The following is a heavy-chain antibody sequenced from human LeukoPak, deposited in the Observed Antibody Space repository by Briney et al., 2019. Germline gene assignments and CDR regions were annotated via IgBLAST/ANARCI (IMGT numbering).Heavy chain of an antibody. Sequence: GGSLRLSCAASGFTFSSYSMNWVRQAPGKGLEWVSSISSSSSYIYYADSVKGRFTISRDNAKNSLYLQMNSLRAEDTAVYYCAREATITYCGGDCYPEYNWFDPWGQGTLVTVSS. V-gene: IGHV3-21*01. J-gene: IGHJ5*02. CDR3: AREATITYCGGDCYPEYNWFDP. CDR2: ISSSSSYI. D-gene: IGHD2-21*02. CDR1: GFTFSSYS.